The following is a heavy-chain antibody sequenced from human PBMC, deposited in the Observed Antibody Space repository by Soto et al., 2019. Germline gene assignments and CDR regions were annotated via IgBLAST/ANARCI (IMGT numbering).Heavy chain of an antibody. J-gene: IGHJ4*02. CDR1: GFTVNNIY. D-gene: IGHD5-12*01. CDR2: ISDGGKT. V-gene: IGHV3-53*01. CDR3: SRDHTSGGYDY. Sequence: GGSLRLSCAASGFTVNNIYMAWVRQAPGKGLEWVSTISDGGKTYYADSVKGRFTLSRDNSKNTLYLQMNNLRVDDTAVYYCSRDHTSGGYDYRGQGTLVTVSS.